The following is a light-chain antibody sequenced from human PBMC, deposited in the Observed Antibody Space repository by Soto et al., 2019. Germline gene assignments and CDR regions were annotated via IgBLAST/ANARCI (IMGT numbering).Light chain of an antibody. CDR1: SSNIGSNT. Sequence: HSVLTQPPSASGTPGQRVTISCSGSSSNIGSNTVNWYQQLPGTAPKLLIYSNNQRPSGVPDRLSGSKSGTSASLAISGLQSEDEADYYCAAWDDSLNGWVFCGGTTLTVL. CDR3: AAWDDSLNGWV. V-gene: IGLV1-44*01. CDR2: SNN. J-gene: IGLJ3*02.